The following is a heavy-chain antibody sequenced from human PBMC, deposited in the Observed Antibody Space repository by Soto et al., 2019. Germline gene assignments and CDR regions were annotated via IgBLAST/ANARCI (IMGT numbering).Heavy chain of an antibody. J-gene: IGHJ1*01. V-gene: IGHV3-64*07. CDR3: AARYCSGGSCLYFQH. CDR2: ISGTGVST. D-gene: IGHD2-15*01. CDR1: GFTFSTYA. Sequence: EVPLVESGGGLVQPGGSLRLSCAASGFTFSTYAMHWVRQAPGQGLECVSAISGTGVSTYYADSVKCRFTISRDHSENSLFLQMGSLRAVDMAVYYGAARYCSGGSCLYFQHWGQGTLVTVSS.